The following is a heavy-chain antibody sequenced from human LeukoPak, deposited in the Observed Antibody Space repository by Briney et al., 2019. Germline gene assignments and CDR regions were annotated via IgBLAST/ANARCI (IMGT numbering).Heavy chain of an antibody. CDR3: AKDDDDSSGYYYLFDY. CDR2: ISGSGGST. CDR1: GFTFSSYA. D-gene: IGHD3-22*01. V-gene: IGHV3-23*01. Sequence: GGSLRLSCAASGFTFSSYAMSWVRQAPGKGLEWVSAISGSGGSTYYADSVKGRFTISRDNSKNTLYLQMNSLRAEATAVYYCAKDDDDSSGYYYLFDYWGQGTLVTVSS. J-gene: IGHJ4*02.